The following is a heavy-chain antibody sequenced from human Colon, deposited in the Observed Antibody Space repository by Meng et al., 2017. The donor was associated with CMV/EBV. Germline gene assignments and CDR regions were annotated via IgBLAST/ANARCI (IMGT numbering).Heavy chain of an antibody. J-gene: IGHJ4*02. Sequence: CEASGFIFSDHYMDWVRQAPGKGLELVSGFVIIGGRTSYADSVKGRFTISRDNSNLYLQMTSLRAEDTAVYYCAKDPAGFSYGKADYWGQGTLVTVSS. V-gene: IGHV3-23*01. CDR2: FVIIGGRT. CDR1: GFIFSDHY. CDR3: AKDPAGFSYGKADY. D-gene: IGHD5-18*01.